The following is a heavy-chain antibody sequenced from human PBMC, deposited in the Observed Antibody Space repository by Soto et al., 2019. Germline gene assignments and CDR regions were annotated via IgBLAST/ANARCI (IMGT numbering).Heavy chain of an antibody. CDR2: IYYSGST. CDR1: GGSISSSSYY. Sequence: QLQLQESGPGLVKPSETLSLTCTVSGGSISSSSYYWGWIRQPPGKGLEWIGSIYYSGSTYYNPSLKSRVTISVDTSKNQFSLKLSSVTAADTAVYYCASGYCSGGSCYPNFDYWGQGTLVTVSS. D-gene: IGHD2-15*01. J-gene: IGHJ4*02. V-gene: IGHV4-39*01. CDR3: ASGYCSGGSCYPNFDY.